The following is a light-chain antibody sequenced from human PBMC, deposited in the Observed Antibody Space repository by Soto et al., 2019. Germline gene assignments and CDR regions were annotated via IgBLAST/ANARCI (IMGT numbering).Light chain of an antibody. CDR3: QQYDNWPVT. V-gene: IGKV3D-15*01. CDR1: QSIRSN. CDR2: DAY. J-gene: IGKJ4*01. Sequence: EIVMTQSPATLSVSPGERVSFSCRASQSIRSNLAWYQHKPGQAPRLLISDAYAGATGIPARFSGSGSGTEFTLTIKSLQSEDFAVYYCQQYDNWPVTFGGGTKVDIK.